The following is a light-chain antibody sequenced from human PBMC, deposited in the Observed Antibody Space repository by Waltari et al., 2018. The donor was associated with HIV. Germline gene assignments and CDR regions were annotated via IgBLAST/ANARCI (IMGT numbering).Light chain of an antibody. CDR1: NSNIGAAYD. CDR3: QSYDSSLSGSV. Sequence: QSVLTQPPSVSGAPGQRVTISCTGSNSNIGAAYDVHWFQQLPGTAPKLVNYGNNDRPSGVPDRFPGARAGTAASLAISGLQAEDEADYYCQSYDSSLSGSVFGGGTKLTVL. CDR2: GNN. J-gene: IGLJ2*01. V-gene: IGLV1-40*01.